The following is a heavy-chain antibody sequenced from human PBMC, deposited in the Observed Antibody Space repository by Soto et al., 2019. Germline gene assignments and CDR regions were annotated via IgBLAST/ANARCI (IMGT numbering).Heavy chain of an antibody. CDR3: ARGSYGGNGYYYYGMDV. CDR2: IIPIFGTA. CDR1: GGTFSSYA. J-gene: IGHJ6*02. Sequence: QVQLVQSGAEVKKPGSSVKVSCKASGGTFSSYAISWVRQAPGQGLEWMGGIIPIFGTANYAQKFQGRVTITADESTSTAYLELSSLRSEDTAVYYCARGSYGGNGYYYYGMDVWGQGTTVTVSS. D-gene: IGHD4-17*01. V-gene: IGHV1-69*12.